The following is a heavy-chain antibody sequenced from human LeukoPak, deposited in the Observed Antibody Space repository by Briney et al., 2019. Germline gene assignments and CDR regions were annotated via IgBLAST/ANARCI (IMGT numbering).Heavy chain of an antibody. J-gene: IGHJ4*02. D-gene: IGHD6-19*01. CDR3: ARDQPGASGVFDY. Sequence: GGSLRLSCAASGFTFSRYDMNWVRQAPGKGLEWVAVISYDGSNKYYADSVKGRFTISRDNSKNTLYLQMNSLRDEDTAVYYCARDQPGASGVFDYWGRGSRVRVST. CDR2: ISYDGSNK. CDR1: GFTFSRYD. V-gene: IGHV3-30-3*01.